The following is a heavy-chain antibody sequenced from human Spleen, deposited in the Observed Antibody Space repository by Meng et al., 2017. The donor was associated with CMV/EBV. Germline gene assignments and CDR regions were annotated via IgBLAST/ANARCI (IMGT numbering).Heavy chain of an antibody. V-gene: IGHV4-34*01. CDR1: GGSFSGYY. D-gene: IGHD3-10*01. J-gene: IGHJ4*02. CDR3: ARVSRYDSGNYYNFFDY. CDR2: INHSGST. Sequence: SETLSLTCAAYGGSFSGYYWSWIRQPPGKGLEWIGEINHSGSTNYNPSLKSRVTISVDTSKNQFSLKLTSVTAADTAVYYCARVSRYDSGNYYNFFDYWGQGTLVTVSS.